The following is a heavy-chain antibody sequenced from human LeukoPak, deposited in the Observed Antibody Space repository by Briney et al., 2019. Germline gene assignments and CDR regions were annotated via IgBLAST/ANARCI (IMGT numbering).Heavy chain of an antibody. CDR3: ARTTEAHSWQTRYYSYYMDV. CDR1: GGSISNYY. CDR2: IYYSVST. J-gene: IGHJ6*03. Sequence: PETLSLTCTVSGGSISNYYWSWIRQPPGKGLEWIWYIYYSVSTNYNHSLKSRVTISVATSTIQFSLKLSSVTAADTAVYYCARTTEAHSWQTRYYSYYMDVWGKGTTVTVSS. D-gene: IGHD6-13*01. V-gene: IGHV4-59*01.